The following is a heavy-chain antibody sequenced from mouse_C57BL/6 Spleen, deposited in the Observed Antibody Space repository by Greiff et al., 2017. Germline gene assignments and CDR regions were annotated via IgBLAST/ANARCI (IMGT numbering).Heavy chain of an antibody. Sequence: QVQLQQPGTELVKPGASVKLSCKASGYTFTSYWVHWVKQRPGQGLEWIGNINPSNGGTNYNEKFKSKATLTVDKSSSTAYMQLSSRTSEDSAVYYCARWTGVGYFDYWGQGTTLTVSS. D-gene: IGHD4-1*01. J-gene: IGHJ2*01. V-gene: IGHV1-53*01. CDR2: INPSNGGT. CDR3: ARWTGVGYFDY. CDR1: GYTFTSYW.